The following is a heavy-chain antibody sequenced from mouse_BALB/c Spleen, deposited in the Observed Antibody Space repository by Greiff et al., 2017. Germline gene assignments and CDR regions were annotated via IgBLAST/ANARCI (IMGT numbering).Heavy chain of an antibody. D-gene: IGHD2-10*01. CDR3: ARGAYYGNYGYFDV. J-gene: IGHJ1*01. CDR1: GYAFTNYL. Sequence: QVQLQQSGAELVRPGTSVKVSCKASGYAFTNYLIEWVKQRPGQGLEWIGVINPGSGGTNYNEKFKGKATLTADKSSSTAYMQLSSLTSDDSAVYFCARGAYYGNYGYFDVWGAGTTVTVSA. CDR2: INPGSGGT. V-gene: IGHV1-54*01.